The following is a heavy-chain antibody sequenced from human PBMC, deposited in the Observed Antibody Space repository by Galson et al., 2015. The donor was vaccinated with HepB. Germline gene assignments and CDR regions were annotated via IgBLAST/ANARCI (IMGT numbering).Heavy chain of an antibody. J-gene: IGHJ5*02. CDR3: AKDSGGITIFGVVIRRDLNWFDP. Sequence: SLRLSCAASGFTFDDYAMHWVRHAPGKGLEWVSGISWNSGSIGHADSVKGRFTISRDNAKNSLYLQMNSLRAEDTALYYCAKDSGGITIFGVVIRRDLNWFDPWGQGTLVTVSS. CDR1: GFTFDDYA. V-gene: IGHV3-9*01. D-gene: IGHD3-3*01. CDR2: ISWNSGSI.